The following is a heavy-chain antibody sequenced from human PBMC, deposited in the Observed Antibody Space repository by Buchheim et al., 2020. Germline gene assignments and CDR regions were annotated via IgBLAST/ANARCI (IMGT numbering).Heavy chain of an antibody. Sequence: QVQLQESGPGLVKPSATLSLTCTVSGASITTYYWSWIRQRPGQGLEWIGYIHYSGRTNYNPSLKSRLTISAATSKNQVSLKLSSVTAADTAVYYCARTGDSTGKLDYWGQGTL. CDR1: GASITTYY. CDR3: ARTGDSTGKLDY. CDR2: IHYSGRT. V-gene: IGHV4-59*01. D-gene: IGHD6-19*01. J-gene: IGHJ4*02.